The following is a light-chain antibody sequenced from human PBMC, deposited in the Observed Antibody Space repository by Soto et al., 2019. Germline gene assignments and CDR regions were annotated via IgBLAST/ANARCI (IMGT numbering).Light chain of an antibody. CDR3: QHYNHSPQT. V-gene: IGKV3-15*01. Sequence: EVVVTHSPTTLSVSPGYTSNLSCRASQSVSNNLAWYQQKPGKAPRLLIYGASTRATAIPARLSGSGSGTEFTITISSMKYEDFEVYYCQHYNHSPQTFGHGTKVDIK. J-gene: IGKJ1*01. CDR2: GAS. CDR1: QSVSNN.